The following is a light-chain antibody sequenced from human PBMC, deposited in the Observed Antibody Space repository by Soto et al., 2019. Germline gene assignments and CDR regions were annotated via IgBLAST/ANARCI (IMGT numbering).Light chain of an antibody. Sequence: IQLTQSPSSLSASVGDRVTISCRASQGIANFLAWYQQKPGKAPKLVIYGASTLQSGVPSRFSGSGSGTEFTLTISNLQPEDFATYYCQHLNSFPIPFGPGTKVDIK. CDR1: QGIANF. CDR3: QHLNSFPIP. V-gene: IGKV1-9*01. CDR2: GAS. J-gene: IGKJ3*01.